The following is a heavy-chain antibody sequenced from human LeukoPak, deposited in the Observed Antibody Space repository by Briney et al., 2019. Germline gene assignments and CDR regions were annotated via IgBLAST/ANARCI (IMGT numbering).Heavy chain of an antibody. D-gene: IGHD3-3*01. Sequence: ASVKVSCKASGYTFTSYDINWVRQATGQGLEWMGWMNPNSGNTGYAQKFQGRVTMTRNTSISTAYMELSSLRSEDTAVYYCARGVSRSFGVVIGPGYWGQGTLVIVSS. CDR2: MNPNSGNT. CDR1: GYTFTSYD. V-gene: IGHV1-8*01. CDR3: ARGVSRSFGVVIGPGY. J-gene: IGHJ4*02.